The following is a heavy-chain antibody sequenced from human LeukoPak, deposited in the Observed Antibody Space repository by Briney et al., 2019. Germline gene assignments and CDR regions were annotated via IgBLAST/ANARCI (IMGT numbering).Heavy chain of an antibody. V-gene: IGHV4-34*01. J-gene: IGHJ4*02. D-gene: IGHD2-2*01. CDR1: GGSFSGYY. CDR2: INHSGST. CDR3: ARTSLGYCSSTSCPPYDY. Sequence: PSETLSLTCAVYGGSFSGYYWSWIRQPPGKGLEWIGEINHSGSTNYNPSLKSRVTISVDTSKNQFSLKLSSVTAADTAVYYCARTSLGYCSSTSCPPYDYWGQGTLVTVSS.